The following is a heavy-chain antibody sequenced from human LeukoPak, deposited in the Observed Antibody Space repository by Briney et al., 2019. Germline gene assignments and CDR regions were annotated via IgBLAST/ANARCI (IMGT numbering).Heavy chain of an antibody. CDR1: GFSFSSYW. CDR3: ARGGLNALEAFDI. CDR2: INGDGSST. Sequence: GGSLRLSCAASGFSFSSYWMHWVRHAPGKGLVWVSRINGDGSSTRYADSVKGRFTISRDNAKNTLYLQMNSLRAEDTAVYYCARGGLNALEAFDIWGQGTLVTVCS. J-gene: IGHJ3*02. V-gene: IGHV3-74*01. D-gene: IGHD1-1*01.